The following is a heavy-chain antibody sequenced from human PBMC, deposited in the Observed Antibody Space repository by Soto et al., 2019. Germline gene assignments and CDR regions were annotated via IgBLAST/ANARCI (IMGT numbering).Heavy chain of an antibody. CDR2: IYYSGST. CDR3: ARGLRVLVPAASCGMDV. CDR1: GGSISSGGYY. D-gene: IGHD2-2*01. J-gene: IGHJ6*02. Sequence: QVQLQESGPGLVKPSQTLSLTCTVSGGSISSGGYYWSWIRQHPGKGLEWIGYIYYSGSTYYNPSLKSRVTISVDTSKNQFSLKLSSVTAADTAVYYCARGLRVLVPAASCGMDVWGQGTTVTVSS. V-gene: IGHV4-31*03.